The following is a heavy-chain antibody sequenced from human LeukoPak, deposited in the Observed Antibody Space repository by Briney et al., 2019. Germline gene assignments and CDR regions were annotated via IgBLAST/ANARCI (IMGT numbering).Heavy chain of an antibody. CDR1: GYTFTGYY. D-gene: IGHD3-10*01. V-gene: IGHV1-2*02. CDR3: ARDRFASIYYGSGNYYNAFDY. CDR2: INPNSGGT. Sequence: ASVKLSCKASGYTFTGYYMHWVRQSPGQRLEWMGWINPNSGGTNSAQKFQGRVTMTRDTSISTAYMELSRLRSDATAVYYCARDRFASIYYGSGNYYNAFDYWGQGTLVTVSS. J-gene: IGHJ4*02.